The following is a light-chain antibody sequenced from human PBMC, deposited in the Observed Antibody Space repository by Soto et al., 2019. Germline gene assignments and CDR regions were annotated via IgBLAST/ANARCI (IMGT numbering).Light chain of an antibody. J-gene: IGLJ1*01. V-gene: IGLV2-23*02. CDR1: SSNVGSYKL. CDR3: CSSGGSPTYV. CDR2: EVN. Sequence: QSVLTQPASVSGSPGQSITISCTGTSSNVGSYKLVSWYQQHPDKAPKLMIFEVNKRPSGVSNRFSGSKSGNTASLTISGLKVEDEADYYCCSSGGSPTYVFGTGTKATVL.